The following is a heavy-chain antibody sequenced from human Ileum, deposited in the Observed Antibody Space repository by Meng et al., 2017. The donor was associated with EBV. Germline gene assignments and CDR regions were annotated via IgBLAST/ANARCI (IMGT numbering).Heavy chain of an antibody. V-gene: IGHV4-4*02. D-gene: IGHD1-7*01. CDR3: GRDQGRELINH. Sequence: QVPLQESGPGLVKPSGTLSLTCTVSGDSISSDIWWSWVRQPPGKGLEGIGEVYHRGDTNYNPSLKSRVDISVDKSKNQFYLSLFSVTAADTAVYYCGRDQGRELINHWGQGTLVTVSS. J-gene: IGHJ4*02. CDR1: GDSISSDIW. CDR2: VYHRGDT.